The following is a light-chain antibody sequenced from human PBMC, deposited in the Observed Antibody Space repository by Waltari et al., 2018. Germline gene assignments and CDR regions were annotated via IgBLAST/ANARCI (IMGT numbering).Light chain of an antibody. Sequence: EIVLTQSPATLSLSPGERATLSCRASQSVSSYLAWYQQKPGQAPRLLIYDASNRATGIPAWFSGSGSGTVFTLPLSSLEPDDFAVYYCQQRSNWPLVTFGPGTKVDIK. V-gene: IGKV3-11*01. J-gene: IGKJ3*01. CDR1: QSVSSY. CDR2: DAS. CDR3: QQRSNWPLVT.